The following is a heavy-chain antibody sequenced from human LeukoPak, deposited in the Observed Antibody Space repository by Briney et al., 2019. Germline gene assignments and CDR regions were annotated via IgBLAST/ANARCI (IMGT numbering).Heavy chain of an antibody. V-gene: IGHV3-33*01. CDR3: ASMGYCSGGSCYSGRDWYFDL. CDR2: IWYDGSNK. CDR1: GFTFSSYG. Sequence: GGSLRPSCAASGFTFSSYGMHWVRQAPGKGLEWVAVIWYDGSNKYFADSVKGRFTISRDNSKNTLYLQMNSLRAEDTAVYYCASMGYCSGGSCYSGRDWYFDLWGRDTLVTVSS. D-gene: IGHD2-15*01. J-gene: IGHJ2*01.